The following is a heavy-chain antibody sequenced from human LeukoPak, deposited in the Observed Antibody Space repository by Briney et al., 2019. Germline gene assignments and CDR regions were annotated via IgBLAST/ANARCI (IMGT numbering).Heavy chain of an antibody. D-gene: IGHD1-26*01. CDR1: GYTFTSYD. CDR2: MNPNSGNT. V-gene: IGHV1-8*01. CDR3: ARGLRYSGSYDGSWFDP. Sequence: ASVKVSCKASGYTFTSYDINWVRQATGQGLEWMGWMNPNSGNTGYAQKFQGRVTMTRNTSISTAYMELSSLRSEDTAVYYCARGLRYSGSYDGSWFDPWGQGTLVTVSS. J-gene: IGHJ5*02.